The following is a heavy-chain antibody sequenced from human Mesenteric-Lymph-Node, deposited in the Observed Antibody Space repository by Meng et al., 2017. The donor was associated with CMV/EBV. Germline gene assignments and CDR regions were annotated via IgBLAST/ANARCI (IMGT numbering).Heavy chain of an antibody. CDR2: IDPSDSYT. CDR3: ASYYYDFWSGYPFDP. J-gene: IGHJ5*02. Sequence: SGYSFTSYWISWVRKMPGKGLEWMGRIDPSDSYTNYSPSFQGHVTISADKSISTAYLQWSSLKASDTAMYYCASYYYDFWSGYPFDPWGQGTLVTVSS. D-gene: IGHD3-3*01. V-gene: IGHV5-10-1*01. CDR1: GYSFTSYW.